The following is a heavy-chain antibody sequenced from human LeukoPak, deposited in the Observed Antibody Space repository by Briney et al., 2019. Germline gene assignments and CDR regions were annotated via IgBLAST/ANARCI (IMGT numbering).Heavy chain of an antibody. CDR3: AKTQLSADPYFDY. D-gene: IGHD6-13*01. J-gene: IGHJ4*02. CDR1: GFTFSNYA. Sequence: QPGGSLRLSCAASGFTFSNYAMSWVRQAPGKGLEWVSLTFGTGDSTNYADSVKGRLTISRDNSKSTLYLQMNSLRAEDTALYYCAKTQLSADPYFDYWGQGTQVTVSS. V-gene: IGHV3-23*01. CDR2: TFGTGDST.